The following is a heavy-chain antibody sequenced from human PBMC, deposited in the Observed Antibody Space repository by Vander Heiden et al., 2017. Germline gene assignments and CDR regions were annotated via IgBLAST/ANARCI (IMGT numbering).Heavy chain of an antibody. J-gene: IGHJ4*02. CDR2: TYYRSKWYN. V-gene: IGHV6-1*01. D-gene: IGHD6-6*01. Sequence: QVQLQQSGPGLVKPSQTLSPTCAISGDSVSSNSAAWHWIRQSPSRGLEWLGRTYYRSKWYNSYAVSVKRRITINPDTSKNQFSLHLKSVTPEDTAVYYCARTAARLIDYWGQGTLVTVSS. CDR3: ARTAARLIDY. CDR1: GDSVSSNSAA.